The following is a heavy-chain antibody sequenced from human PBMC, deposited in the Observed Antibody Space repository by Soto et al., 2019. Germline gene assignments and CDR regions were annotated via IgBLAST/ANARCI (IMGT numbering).Heavy chain of an antibody. J-gene: IGHJ6*02. CDR3: IQSRCGGDCLQSYASHYYYGMDV. CDR2: IYWDDDK. V-gene: IGHV2-5*02. CDR1: GFSLSTSGVG. Sequence: SGPTLVNPTQTLTLTCTFSGFSLSTSGVGVGWIRQPPGKALEWLALIYWDDDKRYSPSLRSRLTINKNTSKNKVVLTKTNMNPVDIATYYCIQSRCGGDCLQSYASHYYYGMDVWGQGT. D-gene: IGHD2-21*02.